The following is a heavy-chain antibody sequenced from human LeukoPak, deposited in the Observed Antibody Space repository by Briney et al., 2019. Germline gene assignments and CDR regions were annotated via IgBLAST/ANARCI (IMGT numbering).Heavy chain of an antibody. CDR1: GGSFSGYY. CDR2: INHSGST. CDR3: ARGSGPTLDY. V-gene: IGHV4-34*01. Sequence: SETLSLTCAVYGGSFSGYYWSWIRQTPGKGLEWIGEINHSGSTNYNPSLKSRVTISVDTSKNQFSLKLSSVTAADTAVYYCARGSGPTLDYWGQGTLVTVSS. J-gene: IGHJ4*02. D-gene: IGHD3-10*01.